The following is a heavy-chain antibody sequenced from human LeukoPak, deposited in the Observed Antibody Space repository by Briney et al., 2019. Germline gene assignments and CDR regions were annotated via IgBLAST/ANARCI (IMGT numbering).Heavy chain of an antibody. CDR3: ARTDSGTLDY. CDR2: IYYSGST. V-gene: IGHV4-59*08. CDR1: GDSISGNS. J-gene: IGHJ4*02. D-gene: IGHD1-26*01. Sequence: SETLSLTCIVSGDSISGNSWSWIRQPPGKGLEWIGYIYYSGSTNYNPSLKSRVTISVDTSKNQFSLKLSSVTAADTAVYYCARTDSGTLDYWGQGTLVTVSS.